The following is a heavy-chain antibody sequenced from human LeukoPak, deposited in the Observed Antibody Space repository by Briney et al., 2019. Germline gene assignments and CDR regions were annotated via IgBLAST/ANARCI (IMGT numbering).Heavy chain of an antibody. V-gene: IGHV3-7*01. Sequence: PGGSLRLSCATSGFAFSNDWMTWVRQAQGKGLEWVANIKQDGSEKYYVDSVKGRFTISRDNAKNSLFLQMNSLRAEDTAVYYCARGASGIQLWFFDPWGQGTLVSVSS. D-gene: IGHD5-18*01. CDR3: ARGASGIQLWFFDP. CDR1: GFAFSNDW. CDR2: IKQDGSEK. J-gene: IGHJ5*02.